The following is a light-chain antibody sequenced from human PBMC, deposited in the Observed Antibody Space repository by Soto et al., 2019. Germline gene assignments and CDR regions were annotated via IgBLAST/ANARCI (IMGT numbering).Light chain of an antibody. CDR1: QSVRSY. CDR3: QQRNSWPLT. V-gene: IGKV3-11*01. J-gene: IGKJ4*01. CDR2: DAS. Sequence: EIVLTQSRATLSLSPGERATLSCRASQSVRSYLAWYQKKPGQSPRLLIYDASNRATDVPARFSGSGSGTDFTLTISSLAPEDFAIYYCQQRNSWPLTFGGGTKVEIK.